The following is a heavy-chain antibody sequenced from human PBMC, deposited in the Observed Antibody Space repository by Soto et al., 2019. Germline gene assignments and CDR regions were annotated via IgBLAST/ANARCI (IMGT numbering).Heavy chain of an antibody. CDR1: GDSVSSNSAA. CDR3: ARDRGAARPLYYYYGMDV. V-gene: IGHV6-1*01. Sequence: LSLTCAISGDSVSSNSAAWNWIRQSPSRGLEWLGRTYYRSKWYNDYAVSVKSRITINPDTSKNQFSLKLSSVTAADTAVYYCARDRGAARPLYYYYGMDVWGQGTTVTVSS. D-gene: IGHD6-6*01. CDR2: TYYRSKWYN. J-gene: IGHJ6*02.